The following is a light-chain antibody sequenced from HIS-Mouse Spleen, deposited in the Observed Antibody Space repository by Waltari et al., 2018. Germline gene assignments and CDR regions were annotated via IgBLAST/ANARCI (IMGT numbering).Light chain of an antibody. J-gene: IGLJ3*02. Sequence: QSALTQPASVSGSPGQSITISCTGTSSDCGSYNLVSWYQQHPGKAHKLMIYEGSKRPSGVSNRFSGSKSGNTASLTISGLQAEDEADYYCCSYAGSSTWVFGGGTKLTVL. CDR1: SSDCGSYNL. CDR2: EGS. V-gene: IGLV2-23*01. CDR3: CSYAGSSTWV.